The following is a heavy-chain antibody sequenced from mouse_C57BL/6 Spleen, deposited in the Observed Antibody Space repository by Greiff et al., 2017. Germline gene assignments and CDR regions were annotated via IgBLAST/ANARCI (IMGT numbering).Heavy chain of an antibody. CDR3: ARSRDSLYAMDY. CDR1: GYTFTSYW. J-gene: IGHJ4*01. Sequence: VQLHQPWAELVKPGASVTFSCTASGYTFTSYWMSWVQQSPGPVLAWIGMLHPNSGSTNYNENVKSKATLTIDKSSSTGYMQLSSLTSEDSAVYYCARSRDSLYAMDYWGQGTSVTVSS. CDR2: LHPNSGST. V-gene: IGHV1-64*01.